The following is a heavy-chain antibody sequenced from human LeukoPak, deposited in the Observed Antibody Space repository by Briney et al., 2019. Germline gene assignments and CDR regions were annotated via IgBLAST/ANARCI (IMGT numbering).Heavy chain of an antibody. V-gene: IGHV4-61*02. J-gene: IGHJ5*02. Sequence: SETLSLTCTVSGGSISSGSYHWSWIRQPAGKGLEWIGRIYTSGSTNYNPSLKSRVTISVDTSKNQFSLKLSSVTAADTAVYYCAREGVGGYCSSTSCYSREIDPWGQGTLVTVSS. CDR2: IYTSGST. CDR3: AREGVGGYCSSTSCYSREIDP. D-gene: IGHD2-2*01. CDR1: GGSISSGSYH.